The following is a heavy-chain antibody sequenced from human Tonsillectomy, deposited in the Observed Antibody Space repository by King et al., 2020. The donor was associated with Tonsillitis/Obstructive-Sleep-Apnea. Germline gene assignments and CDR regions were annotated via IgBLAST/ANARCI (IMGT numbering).Heavy chain of an antibody. D-gene: IGHD5-18*01. J-gene: IGHJ6*02. Sequence: VQLVESGGGVVQPGRSLRLSCAASGFTFSSYGMHWVRQAPGKGLEWVAVISYDGSNKYYADSVKGRFTISRDNSKNTLYLQMNSLRAEDTALYYCSKDQRGYSYGYGEQYGLDVWGQGTTVTVSS. CDR3: SKDQRGYSYGYGEQYGLDV. V-gene: IGHV3-30*18. CDR1: GFTFSSYG. CDR2: ISYDGSNK.